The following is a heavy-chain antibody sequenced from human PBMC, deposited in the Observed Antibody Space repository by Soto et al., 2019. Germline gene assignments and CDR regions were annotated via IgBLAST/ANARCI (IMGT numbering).Heavy chain of an antibody. CDR1: GLPFSRYW. J-gene: IGHJ4*02. D-gene: IGHD2-15*01. V-gene: IGHV3-7*01. CDR2: IKPDGSEK. Sequence: VQLVESGGGLVQPGGSLRLSCAASGLPFSRYWMTWVRQAPGKGLEWVANIKPDGSEKYYVDSVKGRFTISRDNAKNSLYLQMNSLRAEDTAVYFCARPYCSGVSCYSPPDYWGQGTLVTVSS. CDR3: ARPYCSGVSCYSPPDY.